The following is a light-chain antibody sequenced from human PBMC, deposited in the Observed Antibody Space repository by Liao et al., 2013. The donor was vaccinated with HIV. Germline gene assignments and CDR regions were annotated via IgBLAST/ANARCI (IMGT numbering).Light chain of an antibody. V-gene: IGLV3-1*01. J-gene: IGLJ1*01. Sequence: SYELTQPPSVSVSPGQTASITCSGDKLGDKYACWYQQKPGQSPVVVIYQDTKRPSGIPARFSGSNSGNTATLTISGTQTMDEADYYCQAWDSSTPNYVFGTGTKVTVL. CDR3: QAWDSSTPNYV. CDR1: KLGDKY. CDR2: QDT.